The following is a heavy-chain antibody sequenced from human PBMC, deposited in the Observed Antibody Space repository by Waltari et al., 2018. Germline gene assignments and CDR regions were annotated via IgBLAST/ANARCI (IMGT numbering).Heavy chain of an antibody. J-gene: IGHJ4*02. CDR3: VAGSGWLPDY. Sequence: EVRLVESGGGLVQPGGSLRLSCVASGLTFSRFWMNWVRQAPGGGLEWVANIKGDGTEEYYVGSVRGRFTISRDNARNSLSLQMDSLRDDDTGVYYCVAGSGWLPDYWGQGTLVTVSS. V-gene: IGHV3-7*01. CDR2: IKGDGTEE. D-gene: IGHD6-19*01. CDR1: GLTFSRFW.